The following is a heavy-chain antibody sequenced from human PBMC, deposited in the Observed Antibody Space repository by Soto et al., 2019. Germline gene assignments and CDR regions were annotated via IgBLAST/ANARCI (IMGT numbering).Heavy chain of an antibody. CDR2: IAVGSGYT. V-gene: IGHV1-58*01. CDR1: GFTFTSSA. Sequence: SVKVSCKASGFTFTSSAFQWVRQARGQRLEWIGWIAVGSGYTNYAQRFQDRVTLTRDMSTATTYMELSRLTSEDTAIYYCAADATAWQQMVPSDYWGQGTLVTVSS. J-gene: IGHJ4*02. CDR3: AADATAWQQMVPSDY. D-gene: IGHD2-8*01.